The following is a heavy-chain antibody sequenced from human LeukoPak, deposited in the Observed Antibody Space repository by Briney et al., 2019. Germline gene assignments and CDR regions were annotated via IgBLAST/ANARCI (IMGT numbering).Heavy chain of an antibody. CDR3: ASAAANSPLGY. D-gene: IGHD2-15*01. CDR2: IYSTGST. J-gene: IGHJ4*02. V-gene: IGHV4-4*07. Sequence: SETLSLTCTVSGGSISSYYWSWIRQPAGEGLEWIGHIYSTGSTNYNPSLKSRVTLSVDRSKNQFSLRLNSVTAADTAVYYCASAAANSPLGYWGQGTLVTVSS. CDR1: GGSISSYY.